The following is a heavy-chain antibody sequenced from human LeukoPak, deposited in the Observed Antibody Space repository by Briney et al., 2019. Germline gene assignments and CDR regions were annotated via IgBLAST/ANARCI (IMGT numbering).Heavy chain of an antibody. Sequence: ASETLSLTCAVYGGSFSGYYWSWIRQPPGKGLEWIGEINHSGSTNYNPSLKSRVTISVDTSKNQFSLKLSSVTAADTAVYYCARGPYRLRFFDYWGQGTLVTVSP. D-gene: IGHD3-3*01. V-gene: IGHV4-34*01. CDR1: GGSFSGYY. J-gene: IGHJ4*02. CDR3: ARGPYRLRFFDY. CDR2: INHSGST.